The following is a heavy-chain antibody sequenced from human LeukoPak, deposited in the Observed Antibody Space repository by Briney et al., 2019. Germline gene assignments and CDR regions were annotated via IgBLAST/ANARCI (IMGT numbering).Heavy chain of an antibody. D-gene: IGHD2/OR15-2a*01. CDR2: IGPHSTFT. J-gene: IGHJ4*02. Sequence: ASMKVSCKYSGFTFTDHYIHWVRQGPGQGLEWMGYIGPHSTFTSSPQEFQGRVTMTRDASMSTAYMDLTRLTSDDTAVYYCVREGEGPLSKDFDYWGQGTLVTVSS. CDR3: VREGEGPLSKDFDY. CDR1: GFTFTDHY. V-gene: IGHV1-2*02.